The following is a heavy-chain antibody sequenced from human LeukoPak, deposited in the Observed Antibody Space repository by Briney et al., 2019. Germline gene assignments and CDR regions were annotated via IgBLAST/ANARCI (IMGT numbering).Heavy chain of an antibody. CDR1: GFTFSDYY. CDR3: TRDATYYLRYGYFDY. CDR2: ISRDGTTI. V-gene: IGHV3-11*04. D-gene: IGHD2/OR15-2a*01. Sequence: GGSLRLSCAASGFTFSDYYMTWICQAPGKGLEWISYISRDGTTIYYAGSVRGRFTISRDNAKNSVYLQMNSLRAEDTAVYYCTRDATYYLRYGYFDYWGQGTLVTVSS. J-gene: IGHJ4*02.